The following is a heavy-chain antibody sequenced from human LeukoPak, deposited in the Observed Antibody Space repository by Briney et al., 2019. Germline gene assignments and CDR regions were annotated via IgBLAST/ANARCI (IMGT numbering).Heavy chain of an antibody. D-gene: IGHD5-18*01. CDR2: IIPIFGIA. CDR1: GGTFSSYA. Sequence: SVKVSCKASGGTFSSYAISWVRQAPGQGLEWMGRIIPIFGIANYAQKFQGRVTITADKSTSTAYMELSSLRSEDTAMYYCARQGGDTATGSFDYWGQGTLVTVSS. V-gene: IGHV1-69*04. CDR3: ARQGGDTATGSFDY. J-gene: IGHJ4*02.